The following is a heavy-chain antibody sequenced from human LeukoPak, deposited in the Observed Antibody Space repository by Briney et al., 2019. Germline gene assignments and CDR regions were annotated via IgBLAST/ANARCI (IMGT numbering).Heavy chain of an antibody. CDR3: ARVDIVVVPAAHGFDY. D-gene: IGHD2-2*01. Sequence: TGGSLRLSCAASGFTFSSYSMNWVRQAPGKGLEWVSYISSSSSTIYYADSVKGRFTISRDNAKNSLYLQMNSLRAEDTAVYYCARVDIVVVPAAHGFDYWGQGTLVTVSS. CDR1: GFTFSSYS. CDR2: ISSSSSTI. V-gene: IGHV3-48*01. J-gene: IGHJ4*02.